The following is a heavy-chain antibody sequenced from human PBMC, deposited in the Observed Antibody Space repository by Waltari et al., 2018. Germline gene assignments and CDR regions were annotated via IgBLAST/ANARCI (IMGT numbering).Heavy chain of an antibody. D-gene: IGHD3-9*01. V-gene: IGHV3-30*18. Sequence: GLEWVAVISYDGSNKYDADSVKGRFTISRDNSKNTLYLQLNSLRAEDTVVYYCAKDRDYDILTARGIPDYWGKGTLVTVSS. CDR2: ISYDGSNK. J-gene: IGHJ4*02. CDR3: AKDRDYDILTARGIPDY.